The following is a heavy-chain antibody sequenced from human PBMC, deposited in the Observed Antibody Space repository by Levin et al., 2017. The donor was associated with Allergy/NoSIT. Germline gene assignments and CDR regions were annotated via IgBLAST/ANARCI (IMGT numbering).Heavy chain of an antibody. D-gene: IGHD5-12*01. Sequence: ASVKVSCKASGYNFDDQYMHWVRQAPGQGLEWMGWINPENGVTKYAQKFQGRVTMTSDSSISTAYMDLSSLRSDDTAVYYCAGSGGYGTIDYWGQGTLVSISS. CDR2: INPENGVT. V-gene: IGHV1-2*02. CDR3: AGSGGYGTIDY. J-gene: IGHJ4*02. CDR1: GYNFDDQY.